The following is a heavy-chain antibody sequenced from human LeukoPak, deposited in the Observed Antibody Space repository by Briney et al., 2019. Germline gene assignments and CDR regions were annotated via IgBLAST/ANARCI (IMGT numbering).Heavy chain of an antibody. D-gene: IGHD5-18*01. CDR3: AKDAGRGYSYATYFDY. V-gene: IGHV3-23*01. J-gene: IGHJ4*02. CDR1: GFTFSSYA. CDR2: ISGSGGST. Sequence: PGGSLRLSCAASGFTFSSYAMSWVRQAPGKGLEWVSAISGSGGSTYYADSVKGRFTISRDNSKNTLYLQMNSLRAEDTAVYYCAKDAGRGYSYATYFDYWGQGTLVTVSS.